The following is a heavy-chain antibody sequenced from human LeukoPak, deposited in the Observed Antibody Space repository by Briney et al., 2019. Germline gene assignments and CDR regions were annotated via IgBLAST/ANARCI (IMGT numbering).Heavy chain of an antibody. Sequence: SVKVSCKASGGTFSSYAISWVRQASGQGLEWMGGIIPIFGTANYAQKFQGRVTITTDESTSTAYMELSSLRSEDTAVYYCARAYYDSSGYYSYYFDYWGQGTLVTVSS. CDR1: GGTFSSYA. J-gene: IGHJ4*02. CDR2: IIPIFGTA. D-gene: IGHD3-22*01. CDR3: ARAYYDSSGYYSYYFDY. V-gene: IGHV1-69*05.